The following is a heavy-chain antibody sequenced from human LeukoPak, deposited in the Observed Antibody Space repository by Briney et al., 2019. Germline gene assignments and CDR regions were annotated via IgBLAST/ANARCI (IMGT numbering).Heavy chain of an antibody. CDR1: GGSISSDY. D-gene: IGHD6-6*01. V-gene: IGHV4-59*08. Sequence: PSETLSLTCTVSGGSISSDYWTWIRQPPGKGLEWIGYIYYSGSTNYNPSLRSRVTISVDTSKNQFSLKLTSATAADTAVYYCARRRSGSSSEFDPWGQGTLVTVSS. CDR2: IYYSGST. J-gene: IGHJ5*02. CDR3: ARRRSGSSSEFDP.